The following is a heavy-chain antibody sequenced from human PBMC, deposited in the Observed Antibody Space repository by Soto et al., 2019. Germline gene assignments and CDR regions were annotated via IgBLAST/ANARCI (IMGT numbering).Heavy chain of an antibody. CDR1: GGSISSGGYY. J-gene: IGHJ6*02. CDR3: ARDQTYYSESRGYYYPYHYYGMDV. CDR2: IFYSGTT. D-gene: IGHD3-22*01. Sequence: PSETLSLTCTVSGGSISSGGYYWSWIRQHPGKGLEWIGYIFYSGTTYYNPSLKSRVTISVDTSKNQFSLKLSSATAADTAVYYCARDQTYYSESRGYYYPYHYYGMDVWGQGTTVTVSS. V-gene: IGHV4-31*03.